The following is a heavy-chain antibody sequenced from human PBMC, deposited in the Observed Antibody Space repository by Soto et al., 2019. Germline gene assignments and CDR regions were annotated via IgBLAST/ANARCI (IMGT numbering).Heavy chain of an antibody. CDR3: ARGAPGPIPNSYFDF. Sequence: PSETLSLTCSVSGGSISNTSYYWGWIRQSPGKGLEWLGNIYFSGTAYYTPSLRSRVTMSVDTSKNQFSLQFNSMTAADTGVYYCARGAPGPIPNSYFDFWGQGTLVTVSS. CDR1: GGSISNTSYY. J-gene: IGHJ4*02. CDR2: IYFSGTA. V-gene: IGHV4-39*01. D-gene: IGHD3-16*01.